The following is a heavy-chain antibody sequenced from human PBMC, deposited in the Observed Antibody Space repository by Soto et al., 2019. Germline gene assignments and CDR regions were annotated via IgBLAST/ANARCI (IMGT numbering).Heavy chain of an antibody. D-gene: IGHD4-17*01. CDR2: ISSSGSTI. V-gene: IGHV3-11*01. CDR3: ARDPPGEYGDYRFFFDY. CDR1: GFTFSDYY. J-gene: IGHJ4*02. Sequence: QVQLVESGGGLVKPGGSLRLSCAASGFTFSDYYMSWIRKAPGKGRGWVSYISSSGSTIYYADSVKGRFTISRDNAKNSLYLQMNSLRAEDTAVYYCARDPPGEYGDYRFFFDYWGQGTLVTVSS.